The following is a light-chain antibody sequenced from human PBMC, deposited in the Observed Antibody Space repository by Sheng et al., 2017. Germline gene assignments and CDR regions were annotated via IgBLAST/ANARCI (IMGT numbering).Light chain of an antibody. V-gene: IGKV3-15*01. CDR3: QQYNNWPPLT. CDR2: RAS. Sequence: EIVMTQSPATLSVSPGERATLSCRASQSVSSNLAWYQQKPGQAPRLLIYRASTRATGIPARFSGSGSGTEFNLTINSLQSEDFAVYYCQQYNNWPPLTFGGGTKVEIK. CDR1: QSVSSN. J-gene: IGKJ4*01.